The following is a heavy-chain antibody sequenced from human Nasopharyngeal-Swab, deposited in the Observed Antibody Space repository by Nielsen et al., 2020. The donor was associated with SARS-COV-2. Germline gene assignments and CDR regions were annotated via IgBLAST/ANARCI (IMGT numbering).Heavy chain of an antibody. CDR3: TTDFYFDY. CDR2: IGDKDHNYAT. Sequence: ESLKISCAASGFIFSASAIHSVRQASGKGLEWVVRIGDKDHNYATTYGASVQGRFTISRDDSKNTAFLQMDSLKTEDTALYYCTTDFYFDYWGQGTLVTVSS. V-gene: IGHV3-73*01. CDR1: GFIFSASA. J-gene: IGHJ4*02.